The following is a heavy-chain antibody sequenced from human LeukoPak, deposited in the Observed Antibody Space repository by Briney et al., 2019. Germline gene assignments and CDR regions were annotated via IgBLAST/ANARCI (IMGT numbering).Heavy chain of an antibody. V-gene: IGHV3-21*01. CDR2: ISSSSSYI. Sequence: GGSLTLSCAASGFTFSSYSINWVPQAPGKGLEWVSSISSSSSYIYYADSVKGRFTISRDNAKNSLYLQMNSLRAEDTAVYYCARDARSGSYGFPHYFDYWGQGTLVTVSS. CDR1: GFTFSSYS. D-gene: IGHD1-26*01. CDR3: ARDARSGSYGFPHYFDY. J-gene: IGHJ4*02.